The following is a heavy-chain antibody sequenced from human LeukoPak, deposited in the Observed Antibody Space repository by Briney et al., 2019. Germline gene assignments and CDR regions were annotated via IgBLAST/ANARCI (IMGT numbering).Heavy chain of an antibody. J-gene: IGHJ4*02. D-gene: IGHD6-19*01. CDR2: IYYSGST. Sequence: PSETLSLACTVSGGSISSYYWSWIRQPPGKGLEWIGYIYYSGSTNYNPSLKSRVTISVDKSKNQFSLKLSSVTAADTAVYYCARDEVGSGQLTHWGQGTLVTVSS. CDR3: ARDEVGSGQLTH. CDR1: GGSISSYY. V-gene: IGHV4-59*12.